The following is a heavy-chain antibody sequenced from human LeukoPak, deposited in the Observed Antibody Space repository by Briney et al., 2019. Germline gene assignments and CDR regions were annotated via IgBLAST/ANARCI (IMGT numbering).Heavy chain of an antibody. CDR1: GGSFSGYY. CDR3: ARGYGSGSYYVH. CDR2: INHSEST. D-gene: IGHD3-10*01. J-gene: IGHJ4*02. V-gene: IGHV4-34*01. Sequence: SETLSLTCAVYGGSFSGYYWSWIRQPPGKGLEWIGEINHSESTTYNPSLKSRVTISIDTSKSQFSLKLSSVTAADTAFYYCARGYGSGSYYVHWGQGTLVTVSS.